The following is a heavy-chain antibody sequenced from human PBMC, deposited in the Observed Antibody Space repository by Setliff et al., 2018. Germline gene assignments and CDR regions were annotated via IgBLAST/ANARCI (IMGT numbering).Heavy chain of an antibody. CDR3: AKVTNYYGSGSYLDY. J-gene: IGHJ4*02. Sequence: GGSLSLSCAASGFTFSSYAMSWVRQAPGKGLEWASAISGSGVSTYYADSVKGRFTISRDNSKNTLYLQMNSLRAEDTAVYYCAKVTNYYGSGSYLDYWGQGTLVTVSS. V-gene: IGHV3-23*01. CDR1: GFTFSSYA. CDR2: ISGSGVST. D-gene: IGHD3-10*01.